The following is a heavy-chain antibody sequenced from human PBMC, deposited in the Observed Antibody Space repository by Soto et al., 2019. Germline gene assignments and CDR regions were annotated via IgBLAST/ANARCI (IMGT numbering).Heavy chain of an antibody. D-gene: IGHD3-10*01. Sequence: GGSLRLSCAASGFTFSSYWMHWVRPAPGKGLVWVSRINSDGSSTSYADSVKGRFTISRDNAKNTLYLQMNSLRAEDTAVYYCARPIDYYGSGSPLDYWGQGTLVTVSS. J-gene: IGHJ4*02. V-gene: IGHV3-74*01. CDR2: INSDGSST. CDR3: ARPIDYYGSGSPLDY. CDR1: GFTFSSYW.